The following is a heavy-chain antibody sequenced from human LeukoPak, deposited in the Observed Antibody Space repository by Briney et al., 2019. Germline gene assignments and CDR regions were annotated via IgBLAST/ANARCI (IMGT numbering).Heavy chain of an antibody. CDR3: AKEIYYDSTGPQY. V-gene: IGHV3-7*03. J-gene: IGHJ4*02. CDR1: GFTFSSYW. Sequence: PGGSLRLSCAASGFTFSSYWMSWVRQAPGKGLEWVANIKQDGSEKYYVDSVKGRFTISRDDSRNTLYLQMNSLRAEDTAVYYCAKEIYYDSTGPQYWGQGTLVTVSS. CDR2: IKQDGSEK. D-gene: IGHD3-22*01.